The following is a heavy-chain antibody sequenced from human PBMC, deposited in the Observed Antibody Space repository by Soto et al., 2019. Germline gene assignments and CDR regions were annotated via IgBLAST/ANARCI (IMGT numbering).Heavy chain of an antibody. CDR1: GYTFTEFD. CDR3: ARVVRFFGGHAGY. J-gene: IGHJ4*02. V-gene: IGHV1-8*01. CDR2: MNTNTGNT. Sequence: ASVKVSCKPSGYTFTEFDINWVRQAPGQGLEWMGWMNTNTGNTGYAQKFQGRVTMTRDTSISTAYVELRRLRSEDTAVYYCARVVRFFGGHAGYWGQGTLVTVSS. D-gene: IGHD3-3*01.